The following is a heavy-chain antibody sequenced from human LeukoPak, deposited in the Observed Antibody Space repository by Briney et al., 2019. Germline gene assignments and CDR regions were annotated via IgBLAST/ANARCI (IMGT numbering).Heavy chain of an antibody. CDR3: ARGRRIQLWSDQTLRLDY. CDR1: GFTFSSYA. V-gene: IGHV4-34*01. Sequence: PGGSLRLSCAASGFTFSSYAMHWVRQPPGKGLEWIGEINHSGSTNYNPSLKSRVTISVDTSKNQFSLKLSSVTAADTAVYYCARGRRIQLWSDQTLRLDYWGQGTLVTVSS. D-gene: IGHD5-18*01. CDR2: INHSGST. J-gene: IGHJ4*02.